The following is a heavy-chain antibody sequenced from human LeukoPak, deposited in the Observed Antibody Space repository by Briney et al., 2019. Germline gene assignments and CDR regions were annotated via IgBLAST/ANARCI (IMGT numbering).Heavy chain of an antibody. D-gene: IGHD3-10*01. CDR1: GGSIRSYH. CDR2: TSYSGST. V-gene: IGHV4-59*12. CDR3: ARGEPLLWFGELYGYNWFDP. Sequence: NPSETLSLTCAVSGGSIRSYHWSWIRQPPGKGLEWIGYTSYSGSTNYNPTLKSRVTISVDTSKNQFSLKLSSVTAADTAVYYCARGEPLLWFGELYGYNWFDPWGQGTLVTVSS. J-gene: IGHJ5*02.